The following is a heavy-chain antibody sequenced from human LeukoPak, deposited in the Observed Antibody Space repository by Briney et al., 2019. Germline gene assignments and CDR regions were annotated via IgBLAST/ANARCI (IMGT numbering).Heavy chain of an antibody. CDR3: ARGKYSSGWFDY. Sequence: GGSLRLSCAASGFTFSSYSMSWVRQAPGKGLEWVSSITTSSTYISYADSVKGRFTISRDNAKSSLYLQMNSLRAEDTAVYYCARGKYSSGWFDYWGQGTLVTVSS. J-gene: IGHJ4*02. CDR1: GFTFSSYS. CDR2: ITTSSTYI. D-gene: IGHD6-19*01. V-gene: IGHV3-21*01.